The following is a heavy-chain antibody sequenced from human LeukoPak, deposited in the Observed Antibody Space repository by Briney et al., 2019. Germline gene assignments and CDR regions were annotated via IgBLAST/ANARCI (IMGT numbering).Heavy chain of an antibody. CDR1: DGSISSGGYY. Sequence: SETLSLTCTVSDGSISSGGYYWSWIRQHPGKGLEWIGYIYYSGSTYYNPSLKSRVTISVDTSKNQFSLKLSSVTAADTAVYYCARDLLNEGNHLDYWGQGTLVTVSS. CDR2: IYYSGST. D-gene: IGHD4-23*01. V-gene: IGHV4-30-4*08. J-gene: IGHJ4*02. CDR3: ARDLLNEGNHLDY.